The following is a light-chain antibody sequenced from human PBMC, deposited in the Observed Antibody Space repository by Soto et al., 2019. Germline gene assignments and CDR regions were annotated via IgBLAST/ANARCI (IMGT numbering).Light chain of an antibody. J-gene: IGLJ3*02. CDR3: CSYVGNTLHVL. CDR1: DSDIGFYNR. V-gene: IGLV2-23*02. Sequence: QSALTQPASVSGSPGQSITISCSGSDSDIGFYNRVSWFQQHPGKAPKLLIYEVSKRPSGVSDRFSGSKSANTASLTISGLRAEDEAAYHCCSYVGNTLHVLFGGGTQRTVL. CDR2: EVS.